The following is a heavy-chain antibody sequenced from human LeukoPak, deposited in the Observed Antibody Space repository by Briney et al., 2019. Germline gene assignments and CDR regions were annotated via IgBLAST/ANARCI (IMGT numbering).Heavy chain of an antibody. D-gene: IGHD6-13*01. CDR3: ARGAGAAEPYYYYYYYMDV. CDR2: IIPIFGTA. CDR1: GGTFSSYA. Sequence: SVKVSCKASGGTFSSYAISWVRQAPGQGLEWMGGIIPIFGTANYAQKFQGRVTITTDESTSTAYMELSSLRSEDMAVYYCARGAGAAEPYYYYYYYMDVWGKGTTVTVSS. J-gene: IGHJ6*03. V-gene: IGHV1-69*05.